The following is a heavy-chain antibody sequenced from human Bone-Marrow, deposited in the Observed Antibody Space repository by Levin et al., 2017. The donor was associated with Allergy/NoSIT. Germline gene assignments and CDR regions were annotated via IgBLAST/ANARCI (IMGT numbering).Heavy chain of an antibody. V-gene: IGHV3-21*01. D-gene: IGHD6-13*01. CDR3: ARRIAAAGIGGNWFDP. J-gene: IGHJ5*02. Sequence: GGSLRLSCAASGFTFSSYSMNWVRQAPGKGLEWVSSISSSSSYIYYADSVKGRFTISRDNAKNSLYLQMNSLRAEDTAVYYCARRIAAAGIGGNWFDPWGQGTLVTVSS. CDR1: GFTFSSYS. CDR2: ISSSSSYI.